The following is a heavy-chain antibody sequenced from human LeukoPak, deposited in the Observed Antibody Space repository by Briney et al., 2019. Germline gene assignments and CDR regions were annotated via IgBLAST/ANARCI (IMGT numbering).Heavy chain of an antibody. CDR3: ARDLSLYYYDSSGNVDY. J-gene: IGHJ4*02. CDR1: GYTFTSYY. Sequence: ASVKVSCKASGYTFTSYYMHWVRQAPGQGLEWMGIINPSGGSTSYAQKFQGRVTMTTDTSTSTAYMELRSLRSDDTAMYYCARDLSLYYYDSSGNVDYWGQGTLVTVSS. D-gene: IGHD3-22*01. V-gene: IGHV1-46*01. CDR2: INPSGGST.